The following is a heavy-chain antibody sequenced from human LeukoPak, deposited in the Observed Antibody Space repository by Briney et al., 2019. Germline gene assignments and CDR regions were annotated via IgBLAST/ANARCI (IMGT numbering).Heavy chain of an antibody. D-gene: IGHD2-2*01. Sequence: GGSLGLSCSASGFTFDDFSMHWVRHRPGKCLEWVSLITWDGATTYYADSVKGRFSVSRDNTKNSLYLQMNSLTVEASALYFCAQTKQLYFGMDVWGQGTTVTVSS. V-gene: IGHV3-43*01. CDR2: ITWDGATT. J-gene: IGHJ6*02. CDR3: AQTKQLYFGMDV. CDR1: GFTFDDFS.